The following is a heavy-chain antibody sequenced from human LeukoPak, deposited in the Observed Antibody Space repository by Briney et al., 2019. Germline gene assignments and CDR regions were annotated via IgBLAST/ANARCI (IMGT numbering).Heavy chain of an antibody. CDR1: GFTFSGYA. Sequence: GGSLRLSCAASGFTFSGYAMNWVRQAPGKGLEWVSYISSGSGTIYYADSVKGRFTISRDNSKNTLYLQMNSLRVEDTAVYYCARDRAAADLDYWGQGTLVTVSS. V-gene: IGHV3-48*01. J-gene: IGHJ4*02. CDR2: ISSGSGTI. D-gene: IGHD6-13*01. CDR3: ARDRAAADLDY.